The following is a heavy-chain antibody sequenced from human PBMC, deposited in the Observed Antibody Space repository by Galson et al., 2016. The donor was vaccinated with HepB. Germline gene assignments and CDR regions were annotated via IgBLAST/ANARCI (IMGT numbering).Heavy chain of an antibody. Sequence: SLRLSCAVSGFTLSDYNMDWVRQAPGKGPEWVAYISSASSVVYYAESVKGRFTISRDNAKNSLYLQMNSLRDEETGFYFCARDGDHGYDMDYWGQGTLVTISS. CDR1: GFTLSDYN. D-gene: IGHD5-18*01. J-gene: IGHJ4*02. V-gene: IGHV3-48*02. CDR2: ISSASSVV. CDR3: ARDGDHGYDMDY.